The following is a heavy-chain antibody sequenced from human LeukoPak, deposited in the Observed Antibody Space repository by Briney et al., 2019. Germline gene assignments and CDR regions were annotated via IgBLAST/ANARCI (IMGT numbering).Heavy chain of an antibody. CDR1: GGSITGYY. CDR2: VDHSGST. V-gene: IGHV4-34*01. CDR3: ATGQTYLDY. J-gene: IGHJ4*02. Sequence: SETLSLTCTVSGGSITGYYWNWIRQPPGKGLEWIGEVDHSGSTYYIPSLKSRVTISVDTPKNQVSLRLTSVTAADTAVYYCATGQTYLDYWGQGALVTVSS.